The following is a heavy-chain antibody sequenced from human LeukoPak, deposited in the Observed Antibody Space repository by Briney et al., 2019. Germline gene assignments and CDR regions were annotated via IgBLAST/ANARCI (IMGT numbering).Heavy chain of an antibody. V-gene: IGHV3-23*01. D-gene: IGHD3-10*01. CDR2: ISGSGGST. J-gene: IGHJ5*02. Sequence: GGSLRLSCAASGFTFSSYAMTWVRQAPGQGLEWVSAISGSGGSTYYADTVQGRFTISRDNSKNTTYLPMNSLRAEDTALYYFAKERGSGSYYDLFVPWGQGTLVTVSS. CDR1: GFTFSSYA. CDR3: AKERGSGSYYDLFVP.